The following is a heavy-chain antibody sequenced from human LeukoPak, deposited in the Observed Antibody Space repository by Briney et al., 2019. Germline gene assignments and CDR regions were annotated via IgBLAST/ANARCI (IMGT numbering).Heavy chain of an antibody. V-gene: IGHV1-69*04. CDR3: ARAVYGSGSSHFDY. Sequence: GASVKVSFTASGGTFSSYAISWVRQAPGQGLEWMGRIIPILGIANYAQKFQGRVTITADKSTSTAYMELSSLRSEDTAVYYCARAVYGSGSSHFDYWGQGTLVTVSS. CDR2: IIPILGIA. CDR1: GGTFSSYA. J-gene: IGHJ4*02. D-gene: IGHD3-10*01.